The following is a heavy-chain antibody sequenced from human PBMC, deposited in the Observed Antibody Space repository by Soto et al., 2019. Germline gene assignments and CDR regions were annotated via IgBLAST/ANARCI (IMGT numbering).Heavy chain of an antibody. V-gene: IGHV3-23*01. Sequence: EVQLLESGGGFXXXWESXXLSCAASGFXXXXXAMSXXXQAPGRGLEWVSSISGGGGSTEYADSVKGRFTISRDNSKDTVHLQMNSLRAEDTAVYYCAKGPEYDILTGCDYWGQGALVTVSS. D-gene: IGHD3-9*01. CDR3: AKGPEYDILTGCDY. CDR1: GFXXXXXA. J-gene: IGHJ4*02. CDR2: ISGGGGST.